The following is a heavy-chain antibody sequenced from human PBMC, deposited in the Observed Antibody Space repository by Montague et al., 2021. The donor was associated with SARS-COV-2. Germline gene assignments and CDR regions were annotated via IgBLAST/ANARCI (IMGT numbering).Heavy chain of an antibody. Sequence: SETLSLTCTVSGGSISSYYWSWIRKPPGKGLEWIGYIYYSGSTNYNPSLTSRVTISVDTSKNQFSLKLSSVTAADTAVYYCARDTEGYISSWYHDYWGQGTLVTVSS. CDR1: GGSISSYY. CDR2: IYYSGST. V-gene: IGHV4-59*01. CDR3: ARDTEGYISSWYHDY. J-gene: IGHJ4*02. D-gene: IGHD6-13*01.